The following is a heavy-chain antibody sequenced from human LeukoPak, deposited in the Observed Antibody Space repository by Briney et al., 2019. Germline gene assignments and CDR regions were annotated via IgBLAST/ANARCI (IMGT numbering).Heavy chain of an antibody. D-gene: IGHD3-3*01. Sequence: SETLSLTCTVSGGSISSYYWSWIRQPAGKGLEWIGRIYTSGSTNYNPSLKSRVTMSVDTPKNQFSLKLSSVTAADTAVYYCARDLYYDFWSGYFLLDGWFDPWGQGTLVTVSS. J-gene: IGHJ5*02. CDR2: IYTSGST. CDR1: GGSISSYY. V-gene: IGHV4-4*07. CDR3: ARDLYYDFWSGYFLLDGWFDP.